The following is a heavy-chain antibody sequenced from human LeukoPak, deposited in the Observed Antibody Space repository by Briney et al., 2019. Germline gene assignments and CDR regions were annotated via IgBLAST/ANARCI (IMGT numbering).Heavy chain of an antibody. CDR2: MSGIGISI. CDR1: GLTFSIHA. J-gene: IGHJ4*02. D-gene: IGHD5-12*01. CDR3: AKGMHIDYRAVDD. V-gene: IGHV3-23*01. Sequence: PGASLRLSCAASGLTFSIHALDWVRQAPGKGLEWVSSMSGIGISIYYADSVKGRFTIYRDNSKNMVYLQKNSLIAEDTAVYYCAKGMHIDYRAVDDWGRVTLVTV.